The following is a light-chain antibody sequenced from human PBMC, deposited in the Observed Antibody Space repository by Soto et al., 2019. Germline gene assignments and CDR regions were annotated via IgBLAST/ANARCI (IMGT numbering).Light chain of an antibody. CDR2: EVS. Sequence: QSALTQPPSASGSPGQSVTISCTGTSGDIGAYNYVSWYQQHPGKAPKLIIYEVSQRPSGVPDRFSGSKSGNTASLTVSGLQLEDEADYYCATWSDSLKGWVFGGGTKLTVL. J-gene: IGLJ3*02. CDR1: SGDIGAYNY. CDR3: ATWSDSLKGWV. V-gene: IGLV2-8*01.